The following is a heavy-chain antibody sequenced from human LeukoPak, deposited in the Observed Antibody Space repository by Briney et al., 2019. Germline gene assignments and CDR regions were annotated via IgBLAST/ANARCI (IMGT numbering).Heavy chain of an antibody. CDR1: GYTFTGYY. CDR3: ARDNGSGSHLLNWFDP. CDR2: INLNSGAT. Sequence: GASVKVSCKASGYTFTGYYMHWVRQAPGQGLEWMGWINLNSGATNYAQKFQGRVTMTRDTSISTAYMELSRLRSDDTAVYYCARDNGSGSHLLNWFDPWGQGTLVTVSS. J-gene: IGHJ5*02. V-gene: IGHV1-2*02. D-gene: IGHD3-10*01.